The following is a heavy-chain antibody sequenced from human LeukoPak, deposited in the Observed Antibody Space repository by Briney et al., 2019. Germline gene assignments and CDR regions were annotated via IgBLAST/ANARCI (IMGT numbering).Heavy chain of an antibody. D-gene: IGHD1-1*01. V-gene: IGHV1-46*01. J-gene: IGHJ4*02. CDR3: ARDSASGTTYGY. CDR2: INPSDGST. CDR1: GYTFTNYY. Sequence: ASVKVSGKASGYTFTNYYMHWVRQAPGQGLEWVGIINPSDGSTISAHNFQGRVTMTRDTSTSTVYMELSSLRSDDTAVYYCARDSASGTTYGYWGQGTVVTVSS.